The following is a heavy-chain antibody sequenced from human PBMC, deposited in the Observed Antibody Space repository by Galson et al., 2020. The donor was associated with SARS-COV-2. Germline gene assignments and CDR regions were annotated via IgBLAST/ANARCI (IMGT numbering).Heavy chain of an antibody. CDR1: GFTLMGNY. J-gene: IGHJ4*02. V-gene: IGHV3-66*01. CDR3: ARDGDDSGSSAYFEN. Sequence: GGSLRLSCEVSGFTLMGNYMSWVRQTPGKGLEWVSTLYGGSSIVYADSVKGRFSISKDISKNTVYLQMNGLRVEDTGVYYCARDGDDSGSSAYFENWGPGTLVTVS. CDR2: LYGGSSI. D-gene: IGHD6-6*01.